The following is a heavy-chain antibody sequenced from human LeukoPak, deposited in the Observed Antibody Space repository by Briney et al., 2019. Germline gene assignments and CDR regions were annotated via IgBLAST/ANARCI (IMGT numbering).Heavy chain of an antibody. CDR3: GRSGRYRPSDL. J-gene: IGHJ5*02. CDR1: GFILSDHY. CDR2: TRNKANSYTT. V-gene: IGHV3-72*01. D-gene: IGHD1-26*01. Sequence: HPGGSLRLSCAASGFILSDHYIDWVRQAPGKGLEWVGRTRNKANSYTTEYAASVKGRFTISGDDPKNLLYLQMNSLKSEDAAVYYCGRSGRYRPSDLWGQGTLVTVSS.